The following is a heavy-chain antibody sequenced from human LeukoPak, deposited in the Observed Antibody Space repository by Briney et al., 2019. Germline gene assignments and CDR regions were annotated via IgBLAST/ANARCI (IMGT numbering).Heavy chain of an antibody. Sequence: KPSETLSLTCTVSGGSISSYYWSWIRQPPGKGLEWIGYIYYSGSTNYNPSLKSRVTISVDTSKNQFSLKLSSVTAADTAVYYCARSTRIPYFDYWGQGTLVTVSS. CDR2: IYYSGST. J-gene: IGHJ4*02. V-gene: IGHV4-59*12. CDR1: GGSISSYY. CDR3: ARSTRIPYFDY. D-gene: IGHD5-18*01.